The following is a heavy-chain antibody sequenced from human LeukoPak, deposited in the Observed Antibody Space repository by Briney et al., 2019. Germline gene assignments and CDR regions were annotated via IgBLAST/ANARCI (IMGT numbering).Heavy chain of an antibody. CDR1: GGSISSSSYY. CDR3: ASHSLLWFGELYPHQNFDY. CDR2: IYYSGST. J-gene: IGHJ4*02. V-gene: IGHV4-39*01. Sequence: SSETLSLTCTLSGGSISSSSYYWGWIRQPPGKGLEWIGSIYYSGSTYYNPSLKSRVTISVDTSKNQFSLKLSSVTAADTAVYYCASHSLLWFGELYPHQNFDYWGQGTLVTVSS. D-gene: IGHD3-10*01.